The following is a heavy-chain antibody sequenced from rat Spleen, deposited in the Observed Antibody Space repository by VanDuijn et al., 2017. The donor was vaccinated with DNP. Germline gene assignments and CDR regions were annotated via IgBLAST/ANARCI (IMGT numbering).Heavy chain of an antibody. V-gene: IGHV5-22*01. CDR3: VRWNSGHFDY. D-gene: IGHD4-3*01. CDR2: IGSPAYAP. Sequence: EVQLVESGGGSVQPGRSLKLSCAASGFTFSDYYMAWVRQAPTKGLEWVAYIGSPAYAPYYTDSVKGRFTISRDNAKSTLYLQMNSLRSEDMATYYCVRWNSGHFDYWGQGVMVTVSS. J-gene: IGHJ2*01. CDR1: GFTFSDYY.